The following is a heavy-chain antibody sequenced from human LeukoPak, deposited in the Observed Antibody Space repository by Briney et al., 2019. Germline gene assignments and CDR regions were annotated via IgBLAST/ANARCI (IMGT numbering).Heavy chain of an antibody. Sequence: GGSLRLSCAASGFTFSDHYMSWIRQAPGKGLELVSYISNSGSAIPYADSVKGRFTISRDNAKNSVYLQMNSLKDADTAVYYCARGGAWYYYDSSGYYPNYFDHWGQGTLVTVSS. CDR3: ARGGAWYYYDSSGYYPNYFDH. D-gene: IGHD3-22*01. V-gene: IGHV3-11*01. CDR2: ISNSGSAI. J-gene: IGHJ4*02. CDR1: GFTFSDHY.